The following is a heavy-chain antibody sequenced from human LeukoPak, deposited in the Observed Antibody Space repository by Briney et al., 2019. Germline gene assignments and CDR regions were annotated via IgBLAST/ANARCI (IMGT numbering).Heavy chain of an antibody. V-gene: IGHV4-34*01. CDR1: GGSFSGYC. J-gene: IGHJ5*02. CDR2: INHSGST. CDR3: ARVPRLELHQAVVNWFDP. D-gene: IGHD1-7*01. Sequence: SETLSLTCAVYGGSFSGYCWSWIRQPPGKGLEWIGEINHSGSTNYNPSLKSRVTISVDTSKNQFSLKLSSVTAADTAVYYCARVPRLELHQAVVNWFDPWGQGTLVTVSS.